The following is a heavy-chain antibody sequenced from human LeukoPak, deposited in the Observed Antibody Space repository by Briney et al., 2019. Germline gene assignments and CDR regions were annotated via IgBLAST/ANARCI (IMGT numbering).Heavy chain of an antibody. J-gene: IGHJ3*02. CDR3: AKDYYDSSGYYYVFLDAFDI. CDR1: GFTFSSYS. CDR2: ISTSSSYI. Sequence: GGSLRLSCTASGFTFSSYSMNWVRQAPGKGLEWVSSISTSSSYIYYADSVKGRFTISRDNARNSLYLQMNSLRAEDTAVYYCAKDYYDSSGYYYVFLDAFDIWGQGTMVTVSS. V-gene: IGHV3-21*04. D-gene: IGHD3-22*01.